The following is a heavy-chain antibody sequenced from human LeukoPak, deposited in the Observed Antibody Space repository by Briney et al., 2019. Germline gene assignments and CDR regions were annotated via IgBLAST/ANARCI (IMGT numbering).Heavy chain of an antibody. CDR3: AKDRGYCTNGVCYTTHY. J-gene: IGHJ4*02. V-gene: IGHV3-30*02. D-gene: IGHD2-8*01. CDR2: IRYDGSNK. Sequence: GGSLRLSRAASGFSFSSYGMHWVRQAPGKGLGWVAFIRYDGSNKYYADSVKGRFTSSRDNAKNSLYLQMNSLRAEDTAVYYCAKDRGYCTNGVCYTTHYWGQGTLVTVSS. CDR1: GFSFSSYG.